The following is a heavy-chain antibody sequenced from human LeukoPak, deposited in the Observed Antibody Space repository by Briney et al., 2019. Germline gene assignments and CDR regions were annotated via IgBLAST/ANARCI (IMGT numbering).Heavy chain of an antibody. Sequence: ASVKVSCKASGYTFTSYGISWVRQAPGQGLESMGWISAYNGNTNYAQKLQGRVTMTTDTSTSTAYMELRSLRSDDTAVYYCARDLFADYGGNNFDYWGQGTLVTVSS. CDR2: ISAYNGNT. CDR3: ARDLFADYGGNNFDY. D-gene: IGHD4-23*01. J-gene: IGHJ4*02. CDR1: GYTFTSYG. V-gene: IGHV1-18*01.